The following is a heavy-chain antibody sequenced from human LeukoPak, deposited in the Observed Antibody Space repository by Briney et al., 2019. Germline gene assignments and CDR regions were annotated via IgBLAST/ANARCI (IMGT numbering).Heavy chain of an antibody. CDR1: GGSISSGGYY. CDR3: ARAEVAATPFDP. D-gene: IGHD2-15*01. Sequence: PSETLSLTCTVSGGSISSGGYYWSWIRQHPGKGLEWIGYIYYSGSTHYNPSLKSRFTISVDTSKNQFSLKLSSVTAADTAVYYCARAEVAATPFDPWGQGTLVTVSS. V-gene: IGHV4-31*03. CDR2: IYYSGST. J-gene: IGHJ5*02.